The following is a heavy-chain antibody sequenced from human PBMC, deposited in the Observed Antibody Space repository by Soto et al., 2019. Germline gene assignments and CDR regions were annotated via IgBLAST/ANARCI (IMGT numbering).Heavy chain of an antibody. Sequence: QVQLVESGGGLVKPGGSLRLSCAASGFTFSDYYMSWFRQAPGKGLEWVSYISGSSGTIDYADSLKGRFTTSRDNAKNSLYLQMSSLRAEDTPVYFCARNRAGYCQHWGQGTRVIVAP. V-gene: IGHV3-11*01. D-gene: IGHD6-25*01. J-gene: IGHJ1*01. CDR1: GFTFSDYY. CDR3: ARNRAGYCQH. CDR2: ISGSSGTI.